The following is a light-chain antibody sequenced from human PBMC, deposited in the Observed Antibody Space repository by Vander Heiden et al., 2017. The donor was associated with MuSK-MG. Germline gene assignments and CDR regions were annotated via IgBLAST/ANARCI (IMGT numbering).Light chain of an antibody. CDR1: SSDVGRYHL. Sequence: QPALTQPASVSRSPGQPLTVCCTVASSDVGRYHLVSWYQQHPGKGPHLIISEINKRPAGVSNRFSGSKSGKTAALTISGLQPEDEADYYCCSYGDVTAFVIFGVGTKLTVL. V-gene: IGLV2-23*02. J-gene: IGLJ2*01. CDR2: EIN. CDR3: CSYGDVTAFVI.